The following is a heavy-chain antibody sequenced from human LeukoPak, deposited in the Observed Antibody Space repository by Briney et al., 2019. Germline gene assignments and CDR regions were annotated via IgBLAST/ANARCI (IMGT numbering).Heavy chain of an antibody. CDR2: ISYDGSNK. V-gene: IGHV3-30*18. CDR1: GFTFSSYG. J-gene: IGHJ4*02. Sequence: GGSLRLSCAASGFTFSSYGMHWVRRAPGKGLEWVAVISYDGSNKYYADSVKGRFTISRDNSKNTLYLQMNSLRAEDTAVYYCAKDSSGWYFDYWGQGTLVTVSS. CDR3: AKDSSGWYFDY. D-gene: IGHD6-19*01.